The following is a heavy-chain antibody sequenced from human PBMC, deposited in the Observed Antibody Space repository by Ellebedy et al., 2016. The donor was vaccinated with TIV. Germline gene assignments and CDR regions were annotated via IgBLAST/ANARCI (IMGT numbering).Heavy chain of an antibody. CDR2: ISSSSSTI. D-gene: IGHD6-13*01. Sequence: GGSLRLXXAASGFTFSSYSMNWVRQAPGKGLEWVSYISSSSSTIYYADSVKGRFTISRDNAKNSLYLQMNSLRAEDTAVYYCARVSSSWYPEFDYWGQGTLVTVSS. CDR3: ARVSSSWYPEFDY. V-gene: IGHV3-48*01. J-gene: IGHJ4*02. CDR1: GFTFSSYS.